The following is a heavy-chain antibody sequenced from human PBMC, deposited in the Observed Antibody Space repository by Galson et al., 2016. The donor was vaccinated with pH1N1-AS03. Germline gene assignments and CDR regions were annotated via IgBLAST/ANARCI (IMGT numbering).Heavy chain of an antibody. J-gene: IGHJ4*02. CDR2: IESRAAGGTT. V-gene: IGHV3-15*04. D-gene: IGHD3-10*01. Sequence: SLRLSCAVSGFTLSNAWMTWVRQAPGKGLEYVGRIESRAAGGTTDYAALVKGRFSISRDDSKNTLYLQMNSLKTEDTAVYYCSVRDFDWGQGTLVTVSS. CDR3: SVRDFD. CDR1: GFTLSNAW.